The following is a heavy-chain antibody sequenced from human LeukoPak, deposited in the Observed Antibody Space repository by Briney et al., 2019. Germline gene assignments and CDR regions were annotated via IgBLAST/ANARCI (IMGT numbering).Heavy chain of an antibody. CDR3: ATSIGSYSPFDY. CDR1: GYTLTELS. D-gene: IGHD1-26*01. J-gene: IGHJ4*02. V-gene: IGHV1-24*01. Sequence: GASVKVSCKVSGYTLTELSMHWVRQAPGKGLEWMGGFDPEDGETIYAQKFQGRVTMTEDTSTDTAYMELSSVRSEDTAVYYCATSIGSYSPFDYWGQGTLVTVSS. CDR2: FDPEDGET.